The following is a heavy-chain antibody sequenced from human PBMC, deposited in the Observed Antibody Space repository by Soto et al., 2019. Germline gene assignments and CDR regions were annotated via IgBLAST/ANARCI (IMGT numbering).Heavy chain of an antibody. V-gene: IGHV3-72*01. CDR2: IRNKANSYTT. J-gene: IGHJ4*01. D-gene: IGHD1-26*01. Sequence: VQLVESGGGLVQPGGSQRLSCAASGFTFSDHYMDWVRQAPGTGLEWVGRIRNKANSYTTDYAASVKGRFTISRDDSKDSLYLQMNSLKTEDTAIYYCARDSGKGAYFDYWGHGTLATVSS. CDR3: ARDSGKGAYFDY. CDR1: GFTFSDHY.